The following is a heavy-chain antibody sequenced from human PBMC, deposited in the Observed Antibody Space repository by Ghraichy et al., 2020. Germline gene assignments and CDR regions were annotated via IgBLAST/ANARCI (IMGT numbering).Heavy chain of an antibody. J-gene: IGHJ3*01. CDR1: GYSFNDYA. Sequence: ASVKVSCKASGYSFNDYALHWVRQAPGQSLEWMGWINAGKGNTKYSQKFQGRVTITRDTSATTSYMELSSLTSEDATMYYCARGGYSAFDFLGALDLWGRGTVVTVSS. D-gene: IGHD5-18*01. CDR3: ARGGYSAFDFLGALDL. V-gene: IGHV1-3*01. CDR2: INAGKGNT.